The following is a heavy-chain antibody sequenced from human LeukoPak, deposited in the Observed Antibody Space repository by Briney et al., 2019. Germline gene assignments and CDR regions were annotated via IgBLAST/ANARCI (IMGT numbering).Heavy chain of an antibody. J-gene: IGHJ3*02. CDR1: GFTFSSYA. D-gene: IGHD3-22*01. Sequence: PGGSLRLSCAASGFTFSSYAMSWVRQAPGKGLEWVSAISGSGGSTYYADSVKGRFTISRDNSKNTLYLQMNSLRAEDTAVYYCAKSLDYSMIVVVTKIDAFDIWGQGTMVTVSS. V-gene: IGHV3-23*01. CDR2: ISGSGGST. CDR3: AKSLDYSMIVVVTKIDAFDI.